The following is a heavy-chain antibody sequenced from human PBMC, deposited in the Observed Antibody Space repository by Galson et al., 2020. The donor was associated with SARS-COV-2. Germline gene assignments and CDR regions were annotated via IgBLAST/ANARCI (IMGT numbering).Heavy chain of an antibody. Sequence: GESLKISCAASGLTFSSYGMNWVRQAPGKGLEWVAAISGSGGNTYYADSVKGRFTISRDNPKNTLYLQMNSLRAEDTALYYCAKVYDVTMVVAAAFDYWGQGTLLTVSS. CDR1: GLTFSSYG. CDR3: AKVYDVTMVVAAAFDY. V-gene: IGHV3-23*01. CDR2: ISGSGGNT. D-gene: IGHD3-22*01. J-gene: IGHJ4*02.